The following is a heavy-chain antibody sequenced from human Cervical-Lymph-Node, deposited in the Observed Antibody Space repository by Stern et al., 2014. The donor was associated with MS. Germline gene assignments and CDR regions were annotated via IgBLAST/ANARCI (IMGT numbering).Heavy chain of an antibody. Sequence: QDQLVQSGPEVKKPGASVKVSCKASGYTFTNYGITWVRQAPGQGLEWMGWISANNGDRKYVQRFQGRVTMTTDTSTSTAYMELRSLRSDDTAVYYCARDFDDYVGPDYWGQGTLVIVSS. CDR1: GYTFTNYG. V-gene: IGHV1-18*01. J-gene: IGHJ4*02. D-gene: IGHD4-17*01. CDR2: ISANNGDR. CDR3: ARDFDDYVGPDY.